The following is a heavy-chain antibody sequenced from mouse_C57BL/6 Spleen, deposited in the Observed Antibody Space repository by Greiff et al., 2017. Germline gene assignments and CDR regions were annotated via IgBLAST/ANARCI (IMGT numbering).Heavy chain of an antibody. V-gene: IGHV14-2*01. D-gene: IGHD2-4*01. CDR1: GFNIKDYY. CDR3: ARPIYYDYDVAWFAY. J-gene: IGHJ3*01. CDR2: IDPEDGET. Sequence: VQLQQSGAELVKPGASVKLSCTASGFNIKDYYMHWVKQRTEQGLEWIGRIDPEDGETKYAQKFQGKATITADTSSNTAYLQLSSLTSEDTAVYYCARPIYYDYDVAWFAYWGQGTLVTVSA.